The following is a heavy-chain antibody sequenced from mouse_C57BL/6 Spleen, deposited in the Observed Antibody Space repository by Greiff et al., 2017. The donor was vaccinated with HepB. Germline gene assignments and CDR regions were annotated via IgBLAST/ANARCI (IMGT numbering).Heavy chain of an antibody. V-gene: IGHV1-64*01. D-gene: IGHD2-10*01. Sequence: QVQLQQPGAELVKPGASVKLSCKASGYTFTSYWMHWVKQRPGQGLEWIGMIHPNSGSTNYNEKFKSKATLTVDKSSSTAYMQLSSLTSEDSAVYYCATYYGNFAFAYWGQGTLVTVSA. CDR2: IHPNSGST. CDR3: ATYYGNFAFAY. CDR1: GYTFTSYW. J-gene: IGHJ3*01.